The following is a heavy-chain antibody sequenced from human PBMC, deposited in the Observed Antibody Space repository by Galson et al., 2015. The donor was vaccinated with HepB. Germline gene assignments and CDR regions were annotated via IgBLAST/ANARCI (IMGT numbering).Heavy chain of an antibody. CDR2: IYSDGSTP. J-gene: IGHJ4*02. D-gene: IGHD3-10*01. Sequence: SLRLSCAASGFNFNTYWMHWFRRAPGQGLVWVSRIYSDGSTPMYAGSVKGRFTISRDNAKNTLYLQMSSLRAEDTAVYYCARDPGWFGDSTVFDLWGQGTLVTVSS. V-gene: IGHV3-74*03. CDR3: ARDPGWFGDSTVFDL. CDR1: GFNFNTYW.